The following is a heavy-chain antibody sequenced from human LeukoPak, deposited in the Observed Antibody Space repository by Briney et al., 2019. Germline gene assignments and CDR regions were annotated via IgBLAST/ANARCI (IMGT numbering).Heavy chain of an antibody. Sequence: PGGSLRLSCAASGFTFSSYSMNWVRQAPGKGLEWVSSISSSSYIYYADSVKGRFTIPRDNAKNSLYLQMNSLRAEDTAVYYCANSGWSLRDYWGQGTLVTVSS. V-gene: IGHV3-21*01. D-gene: IGHD6-19*01. J-gene: IGHJ4*02. CDR1: GFTFSSYS. CDR2: ISSSSYI. CDR3: ANSGWSLRDY.